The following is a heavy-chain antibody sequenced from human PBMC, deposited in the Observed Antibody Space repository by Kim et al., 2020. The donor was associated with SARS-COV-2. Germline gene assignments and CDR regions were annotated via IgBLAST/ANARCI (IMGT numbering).Heavy chain of an antibody. Sequence: PSFQGQVTISADKSISTVYLQWSSLKASDTAMYYCARLGLALEDYYGMDVWGQGTTVTVSS. V-gene: IGHV5-51*01. CDR3: ARLGLALEDYYGMDV. J-gene: IGHJ6*02. D-gene: IGHD1-1*01.